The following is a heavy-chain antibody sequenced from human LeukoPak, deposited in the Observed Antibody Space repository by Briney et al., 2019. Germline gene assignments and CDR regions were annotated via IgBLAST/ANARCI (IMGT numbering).Heavy chain of an antibody. D-gene: IGHD6-6*01. V-gene: IGHV3-9*01. CDR1: GFTFDDYA. CDR2: ISWNSGSI. J-gene: IGHJ4*02. CDR3: AKDIVRSSSVYYFDY. Sequence: PGGPLRLSCAASGFTFDDYAMHWVRQAPGKGLEWVSGISWNSGSIGYADSVKGRFTISRDNAKNSLYLQMNSLRAEDTALYYCAKDIVRSSSVYYFDYWGQGTLVTVSS.